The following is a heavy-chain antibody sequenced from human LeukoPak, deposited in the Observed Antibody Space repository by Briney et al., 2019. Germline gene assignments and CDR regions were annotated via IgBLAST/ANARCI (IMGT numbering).Heavy chain of an antibody. V-gene: IGHV1-8*01. CDR1: GYTFTSYD. CDR3: ARLWIAVASKLISFDY. J-gene: IGHJ4*02. Sequence: ASVKVSCKASGYTFTSYDINWVRQATGQGLEWMGWMNPNSGNTGYAQKLQGRVTMTTDTSTSTAYMELRSLRSDDTAVYYCARLWIAVASKLISFDYWGQGTLVTVSS. CDR2: MNPNSGNT. D-gene: IGHD6-19*01.